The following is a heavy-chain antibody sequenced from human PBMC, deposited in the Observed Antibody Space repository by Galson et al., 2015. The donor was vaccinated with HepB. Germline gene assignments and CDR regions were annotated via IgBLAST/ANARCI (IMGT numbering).Heavy chain of an antibody. CDR2: ISSSSSTI. D-gene: IGHD6-19*01. V-gene: IGHV3-48*01. CDR1: GFTFSSYS. Sequence: SLRLSCAASGFTFSSYSMNWVRQAPGKGLEWVSYISSSSSTIYYVDSVKGRFTISRDNAKNSLYLQMNSLRAEDTAVYYCARGYSSGWYDAFDIWGQGTMVTVSS. J-gene: IGHJ3*02. CDR3: ARGYSSGWYDAFDI.